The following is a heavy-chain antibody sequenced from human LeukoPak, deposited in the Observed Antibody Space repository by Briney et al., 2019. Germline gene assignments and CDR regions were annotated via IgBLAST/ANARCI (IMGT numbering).Heavy chain of an antibody. CDR2: IWYDGSNK. D-gene: IGHD3-10*01. CDR1: GFTFSSYG. Sequence: PGRSLRLSCAASGFTFSSYGMHWVRQAPGKGLEWVAVIWYDGSNKYYADSVKGRFTISGDNSKNTLYLQMNSLRAEDTAVYYCASSPLWFGEQYFDYWGQGTLVTVSS. V-gene: IGHV3-33*01. CDR3: ASSPLWFGEQYFDY. J-gene: IGHJ4*02.